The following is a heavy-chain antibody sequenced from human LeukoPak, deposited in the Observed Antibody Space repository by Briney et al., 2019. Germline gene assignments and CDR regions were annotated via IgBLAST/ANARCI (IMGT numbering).Heavy chain of an antibody. J-gene: IGHJ5*02. Sequence: PSETLSLTCTVSGGSISSSSYYWGWIRQPPGKGLEWTGSIYYSGSTYYNPSLKSRVAISVDTSKNQFSLKLSSVTAADTAVYYCAARLDYYDSSGYPPWGQGTLVTVSS. V-gene: IGHV4-39*01. CDR3: AARLDYYDSSGYPP. CDR1: GGSISSSSYY. D-gene: IGHD3-22*01. CDR2: IYYSGST.